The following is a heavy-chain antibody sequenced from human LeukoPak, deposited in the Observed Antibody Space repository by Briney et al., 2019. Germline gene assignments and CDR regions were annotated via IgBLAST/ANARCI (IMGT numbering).Heavy chain of an antibody. J-gene: IGHJ3*02. V-gene: IGHV3-53*01. Sequence: GRSLRLSCAASGFTVSSNYMSWVRQAPGKGLEWVSVIYSGGSTYYADSVKGRFTISRDNSKNTLYLQMNSLRAEDTAVYYCARDRVFPPDAFDIWGQGTMVTVSS. D-gene: IGHD2-21*01. CDR2: IYSGGST. CDR1: GFTVSSNY. CDR3: ARDRVFPPDAFDI.